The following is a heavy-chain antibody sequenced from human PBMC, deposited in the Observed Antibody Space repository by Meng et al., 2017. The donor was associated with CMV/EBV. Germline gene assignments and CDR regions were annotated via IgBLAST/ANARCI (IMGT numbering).Heavy chain of an antibody. J-gene: IGHJ4*02. CDR3: ARDSGGYSYGYGDY. V-gene: IGHV3-53*01. D-gene: IGHD5-18*01. Sequence: GESLKISCAASGFTVSSNYMSWVRQAPGKGLEWVSVIYSGGSTYYADSVKGRFTISRDNSKNTLYLQMNSLRAEDTAVYYCARDSGGYSYGYGDYWGQGTLVTVSS. CDR2: IYSGGST. CDR1: GFTVSSNY.